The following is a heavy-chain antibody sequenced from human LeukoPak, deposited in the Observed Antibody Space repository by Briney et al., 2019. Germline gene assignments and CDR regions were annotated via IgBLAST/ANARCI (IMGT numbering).Heavy chain of an antibody. J-gene: IGHJ5*02. CDR1: GASISSDY. D-gene: IGHD5-18*01. CDR2: IYYTGGT. CDR3: AKGLYNYGNYFDP. V-gene: IGHV4-59*01. Sequence: SETLSLTCTVSGASISSDYWSWIRQSPGKGLEWIGFIYYTGGTDYNPFLKSRVTISRDTSKNQFSLNLSSVTAADTAVYYCAKGLYNYGNYFDPWGQGALVTVSA.